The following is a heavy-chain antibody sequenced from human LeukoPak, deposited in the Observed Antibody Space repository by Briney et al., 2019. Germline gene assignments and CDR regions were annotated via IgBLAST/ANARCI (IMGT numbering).Heavy chain of an antibody. CDR3: ARGLLSFMRSDYSNYWDNWFDP. J-gene: IGHJ5*02. CDR2: MNPNSGNT. CDR1: GYTFTNYA. V-gene: IGHV1-8*01. Sequence: ASVKVSCKASGYTFTNYAMNWVRQATGQGLEWMGWMNPNSGNTGYAQRFQGRVTFTRNTSISTAYMELSSLRSEDTAVYYCARGLLSFMRSDYSNYWDNWFDPWGQGTLVTVSS. D-gene: IGHD4-11*01.